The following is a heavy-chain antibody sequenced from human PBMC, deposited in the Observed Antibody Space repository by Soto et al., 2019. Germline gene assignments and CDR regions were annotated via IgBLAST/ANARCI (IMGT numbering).Heavy chain of an antibody. CDR1: GYTFTTYA. J-gene: IGHJ6*02. D-gene: IGHD3-10*01. V-gene: IGHV1-3*01. CDR3: ARSYLRFGELYHYYGMDV. CDR2: INAGNGNT. Sequence: QVQLVQSGAEVKKPGASVKVSCKASGYTFTTYAIHWVRQAPGQRLEWMGWINAGNGNTEYSQNFQGVVTITRDTSASTAYMELSSLRSEDTAMYYCARSYLRFGELYHYYGMDVWGQGTTVTVSS.